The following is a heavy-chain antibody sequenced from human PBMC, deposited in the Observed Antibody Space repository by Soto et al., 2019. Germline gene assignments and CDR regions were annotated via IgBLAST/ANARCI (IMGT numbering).Heavy chain of an antibody. D-gene: IGHD6-6*01. J-gene: IGHJ6*02. CDR3: ARIHVRNYYYGMDV. CDR2: IDWDDDK. V-gene: IGHV2-70*01. CDR1: GFSLSTSGMC. Sequence: SGPTLVNPTQTLTLTCTFSGFSLSTSGMCVSWIRQPPGKALEWLALIDWDDDKYYSTSLKTRLTISKDTSKNQVVLTMTNMDPVDTATYYCARIHVRNYYYGMDVSGQGTTVTVSS.